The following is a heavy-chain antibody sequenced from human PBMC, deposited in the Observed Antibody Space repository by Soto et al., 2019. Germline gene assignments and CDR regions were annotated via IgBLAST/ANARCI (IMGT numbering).Heavy chain of an antibody. Sequence: QVQLQESGPGLVKPSETLSLTCTVSGGSISSYYWSWIRQPPGKGLEWIGYIYYSGSTNYNPSLKGRVPISVDTSKNQFFLKLSSVTAADTAVYYCARAWGEAFDYWGQGTLVTVSS. CDR1: GGSISSYY. CDR2: IYYSGST. V-gene: IGHV4-59*01. CDR3: ARAWGEAFDY. J-gene: IGHJ4*02. D-gene: IGHD3-16*01.